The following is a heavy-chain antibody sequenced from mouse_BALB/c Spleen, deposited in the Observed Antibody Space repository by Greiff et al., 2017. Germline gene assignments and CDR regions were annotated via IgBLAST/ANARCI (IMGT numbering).Heavy chain of an antibody. J-gene: IGHJ2*01. CDR1: GFTFSSYT. V-gene: IGHV5-12-2*01. CDR3: ARQNWDGDFDY. CDR2: ISNGGGST. Sequence: EVKLVESGGGLVQPGGSLKLSCAASGFTFSSYTMSWVRQTPEKRLEWVAYISNGGGSTYYPDTVKGRFTISRDNAKNTLYLQMSSLKSEDTAMYYCARQNWDGDFDYWGQGTTLTVSS. D-gene: IGHD4-1*01.